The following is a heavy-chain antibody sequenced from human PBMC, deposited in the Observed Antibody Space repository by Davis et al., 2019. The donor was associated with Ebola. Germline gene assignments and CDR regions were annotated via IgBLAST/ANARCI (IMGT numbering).Heavy chain of an antibody. Sequence: ASVKVSCKASGYTFTSYAMHWVRQAPGQRLEWMGWSNAGNGNTKYSQEFQGRVTITRDTSASTAYMELSRLRSDDTAVYYCARDPLRSSKYQREKYFQHWGQGTLVTVSS. CDR3: ARDPLRSSKYQREKYFQH. J-gene: IGHJ1*01. V-gene: IGHV1-3*02. CDR2: SNAGNGNT. D-gene: IGHD6-6*01. CDR1: GYTFTSYA.